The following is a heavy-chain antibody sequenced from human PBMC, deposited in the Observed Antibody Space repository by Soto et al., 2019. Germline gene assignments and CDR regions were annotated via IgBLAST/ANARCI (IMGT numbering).Heavy chain of an antibody. CDR1: GYTFTSYG. CDR2: ISAYNGNT. J-gene: IGHJ6*02. Sequence: QVQLVQSGAEVKKPGASVKVSCKASGYTFTSYGISWVRQAPGQGLEWMGGISAYNGNTNYAQKLQGRVTMTTDTSTSTAYMELRSLRSDDTAVYYCARDAFDDYVWGSYRYHGMDVWGQGTTVTVSS. CDR3: ARDAFDDYVWGSYRYHGMDV. D-gene: IGHD3-16*02. V-gene: IGHV1-18*04.